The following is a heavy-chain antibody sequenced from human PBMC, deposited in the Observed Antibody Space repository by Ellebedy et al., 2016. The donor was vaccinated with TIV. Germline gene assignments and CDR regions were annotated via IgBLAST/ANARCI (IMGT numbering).Heavy chain of an antibody. D-gene: IGHD3-16*01. CDR2: ISGSGSTI. CDR3: ARVGVGAVPFGY. J-gene: IGHJ4*02. Sequence: GESLKISCAASGFTFSNYEMNWVRQAPGKGLDWVSYISGSGSTIYYADSVKGRFTISRDNAKNSLYLQMNSLRAEDSALYYCARVGVGAVPFGYWGQGTLVTVSS. CDR1: GFTFSNYE. V-gene: IGHV3-48*03.